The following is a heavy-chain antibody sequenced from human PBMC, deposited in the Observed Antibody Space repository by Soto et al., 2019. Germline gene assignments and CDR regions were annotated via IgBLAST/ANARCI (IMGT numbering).Heavy chain of an antibody. Sequence: PSETLSLTCAVSGGSISSGGYSWSWIRQPPGKGLEWIGYIYHSGSTYYNPSLKSRVTISVDRSKNQFSLKLSSVTAADTAVYYCARGRGDWNYAIHYYFDYWGQGTLVTVSS. CDR3: ARGRGDWNYAIHYYFDY. CDR2: IYHSGST. V-gene: IGHV4-30-2*01. J-gene: IGHJ4*02. CDR1: GGSISSGGYS. D-gene: IGHD1-7*01.